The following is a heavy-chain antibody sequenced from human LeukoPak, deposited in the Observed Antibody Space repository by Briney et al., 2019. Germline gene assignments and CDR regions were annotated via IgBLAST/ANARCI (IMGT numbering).Heavy chain of an antibody. Sequence: ASVKVSCKTSGYSFTDYYMHWVRQAPGQGLEWMGWINPNSGGTSSAQKFQGRVTMTRDTSITTVYMEVNWLTSDDTAIYYCARADRLHGGPYLIGPWGQGTLVAVSS. CDR1: GYSFTDYY. J-gene: IGHJ5*02. V-gene: IGHV1-2*02. D-gene: IGHD2-21*01. CDR3: ARADRLHGGPYLIGP. CDR2: INPNSGGT.